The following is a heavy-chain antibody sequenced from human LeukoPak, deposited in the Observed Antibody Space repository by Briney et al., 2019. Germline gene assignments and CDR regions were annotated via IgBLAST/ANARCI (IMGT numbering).Heavy chain of an antibody. CDR3: ARMIEESSGYIYWYFDL. CDR1: GYTFPSHG. D-gene: IGHD3-22*01. V-gene: IGHV1-18*04. CDR2: VSTYNGNT. Sequence: ASVKVSCKASGYTFPSHGISWVRQAPGQGLEWMGWVSTYNGNTNYVPKYQGRVTMTTDTSTSTAYMELRSLTSDDTAVYYCARMIEESSGYIYWYFDLWGRGTPVTVSS. J-gene: IGHJ2*01.